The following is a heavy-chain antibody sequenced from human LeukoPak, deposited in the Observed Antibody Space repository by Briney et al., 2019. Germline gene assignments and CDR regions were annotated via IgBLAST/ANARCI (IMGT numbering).Heavy chain of an antibody. CDR3: ARRRLEQYCSSTSCYAIPLDYYYGMDV. Sequence: ASVKVSCKASGYTFTSYGISWVRQAPGQGLEWMGWISAYNGNTNYAQKLQGRVTMNTDTSTSTAYMELRSLRSDDTAVYYCARRRLEQYCSSTSCYAIPLDYYYGMDVWGQGTTVTVSS. CDR1: GYTFTSYG. CDR2: ISAYNGNT. V-gene: IGHV1-18*01. D-gene: IGHD2-2*01. J-gene: IGHJ6*02.